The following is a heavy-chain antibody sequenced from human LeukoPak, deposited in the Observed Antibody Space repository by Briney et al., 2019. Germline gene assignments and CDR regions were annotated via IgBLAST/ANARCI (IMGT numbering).Heavy chain of an antibody. CDR1: GFTFSSYA. Sequence: GRSLRLSCAASGFTFSSYAMHWVRQAPGKGLEWVAVISYDGSNKYYADSVKDRFTISRDNSKNTLYLQMNGLRAEDTAVYYCARDRTGGGGPFDYWGQGTLVTVSS. D-gene: IGHD3/OR15-3a*01. CDR2: ISYDGSNK. CDR3: ARDRTGGGGPFDY. V-gene: IGHV3-30*04. J-gene: IGHJ4*02.